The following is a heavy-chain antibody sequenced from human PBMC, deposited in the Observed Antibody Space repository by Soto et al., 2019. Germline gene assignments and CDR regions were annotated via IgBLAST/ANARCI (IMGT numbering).Heavy chain of an antibody. V-gene: IGHV5-51*01. CDR3: ARAHIVATMSGYGMDV. CDR2: IYPGDSDT. CDR1: GYSFTSYW. D-gene: IGHD5-12*01. Sequence: GESLKISCKGSGYSFTSYWIGWVRQMPGKGLGWMGIIYPGDSDTRYSPSFQGQVTISADKSISTAYLQWSSLKASDTAMYYCARAHIVATMSGYGMDVWGQGTTVTVSS. J-gene: IGHJ6*02.